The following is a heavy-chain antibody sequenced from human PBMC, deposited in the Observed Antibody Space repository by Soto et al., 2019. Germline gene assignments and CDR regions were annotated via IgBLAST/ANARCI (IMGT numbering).Heavy chain of an antibody. CDR3: AKPGNYYDSSGPEYYFDY. V-gene: IGHV3-30*18. D-gene: IGHD3-22*01. CDR2: ISYDGSNK. CDR1: GFTFSSYG. J-gene: IGHJ4*02. Sequence: GGSLRLSCAASGFTFSSYGVHWVRQAPGKGLEWVAVISYDGSNKYYADSVKGRFTISRDNSKNTLYLQMNSLRAEDTAVYYCAKPGNYYDSSGPEYYFDYWGQGTLVTVSS.